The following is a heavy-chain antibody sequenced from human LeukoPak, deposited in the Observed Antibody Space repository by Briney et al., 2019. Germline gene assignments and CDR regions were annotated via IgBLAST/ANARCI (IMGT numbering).Heavy chain of an antibody. CDR3: ATYRQVLLPFES. V-gene: IGHV3-23*01. Sequence: GGSLRLSCAASGFTSSTYAMIWVRQPPGKRLDADSVRGRFTISRDNSKSTLSLQMNSLRAEDTAIYYCATYRQVLLPFESWGQGTLVTVSS. CDR1: GFTSSTYA. D-gene: IGHD2-8*02. J-gene: IGHJ4*02.